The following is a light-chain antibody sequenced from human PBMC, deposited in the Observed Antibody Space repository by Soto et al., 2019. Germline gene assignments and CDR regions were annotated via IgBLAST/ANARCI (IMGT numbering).Light chain of an antibody. V-gene: IGKV3-15*01. Sequence: EIVMTQSPVTLSVSPGERATLSCRASQSVSSNLAWYQQKPGQAPSLLIYGAFTRATGIPARFSGSGSGTDFTLTISGLEPEDFAVYYCQQYHNLWTFGQGTKVDI. CDR2: GAF. CDR3: QQYHNLWT. J-gene: IGKJ1*01. CDR1: QSVSSN.